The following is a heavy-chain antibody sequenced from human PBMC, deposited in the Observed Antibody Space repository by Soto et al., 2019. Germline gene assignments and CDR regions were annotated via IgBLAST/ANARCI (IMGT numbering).Heavy chain of an antibody. CDR1: GFTVSSNY. V-gene: IGHV3-53*01. CDR3: ARDPSHRDSYGYYYYGMDV. CDR2: IYSGGST. J-gene: IGHJ6*02. D-gene: IGHD5-18*01. Sequence: GGYLRLSCAASGFTVSSNYMSWVRQAPGKGLEWVSVIYSGGSTYYADSVKGRFTISRDNSKNTLYLQMNSLRAEDTAVYYCARDPSHRDSYGYYYYGMDVWGQGTTVTVSS.